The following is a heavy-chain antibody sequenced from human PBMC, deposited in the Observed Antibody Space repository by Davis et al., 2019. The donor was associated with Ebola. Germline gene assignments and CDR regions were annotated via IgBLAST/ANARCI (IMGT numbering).Heavy chain of an antibody. CDR2: ISSNGGST. CDR3: ARDYGSGSYYSYYFDY. Sequence: GESLKISCAASGFTFSSYAMHWVRQAPGKGLEYVSAISSNGGSTYYANSVKGRFTISRDNSKNTLYLQMGSLRAEDMAVYYCARDYGSGSYYSYYFDYWGQGTLVTVSS. CDR1: GFTFSSYA. D-gene: IGHD3-10*01. J-gene: IGHJ4*02. V-gene: IGHV3-64*01.